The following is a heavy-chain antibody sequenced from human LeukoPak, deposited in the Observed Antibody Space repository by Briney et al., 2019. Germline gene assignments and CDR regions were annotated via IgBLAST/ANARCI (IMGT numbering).Heavy chain of an antibody. CDR2: IYYSGST. V-gene: IGHV4-59*01. CDR3: ARAGGDYYDSSGYYQDPFDY. CDR1: GGSISSYY. D-gene: IGHD3-22*01. J-gene: IGHJ4*02. Sequence: SETLSLTCTVSGGSISSYYWSWIRQPPGKGLEWIGYIYYSGSTNYNPSLKSRVTISVDTSKNRFSLKLSSVTAADTAVYYCARAGGDYYDSSGYYQDPFDYWGQGTLVTVSS.